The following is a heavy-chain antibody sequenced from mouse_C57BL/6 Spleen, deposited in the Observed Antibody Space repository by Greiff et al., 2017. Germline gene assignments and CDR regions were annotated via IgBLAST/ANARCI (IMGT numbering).Heavy chain of an antibody. CDR3: ARRRGLAWFAY. Sequence: QVQLQQPGAELVKPGASVKMSCKASGYTFTSYWINWVKQRPGQGLEWIGDIFPGSGSTNYNEKFKSKATLTVDTSSNTAYMQLSSLTSEVSAVYYCARRRGLAWFAYWGQGTMVTVSA. J-gene: IGHJ3*01. V-gene: IGHV1-55*01. CDR1: GYTFTSYW. CDR2: IFPGSGST.